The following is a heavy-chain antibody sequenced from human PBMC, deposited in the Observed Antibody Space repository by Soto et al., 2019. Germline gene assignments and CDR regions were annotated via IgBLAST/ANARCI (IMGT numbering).Heavy chain of an antibody. CDR2: ISTNNDTI. CDR3: ASVLGSRRSGSYPSY. Sequence: PGGSLRLACAASGFTFSSYWMHWVRQAPGKGLEWISYISTNNDTIYYADSVKGRFTISRDNAKNSLYLQMNSLRAEDTALYYCASVLGSRRSGSYPSYWGQGTLVTVS. CDR1: GFTFSSYW. D-gene: IGHD3-10*01. V-gene: IGHV3-48*01. J-gene: IGHJ4*02.